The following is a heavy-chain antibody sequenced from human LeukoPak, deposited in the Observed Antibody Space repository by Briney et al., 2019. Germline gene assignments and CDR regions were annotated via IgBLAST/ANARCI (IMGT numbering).Heavy chain of an antibody. CDR1: GYTFTNFG. CDR3: SRGRRILVGDTNAGDFFDY. D-gene: IGHD1-26*01. Sequence: ASVKVSCKAFGYTFTNFGITWVRQAPGQGLEWMGWVNPNSADTHYAQKFQGRVTMTRDTSISTAYMELSRLRSDDTAVYYCSRGRRILVGDTNAGDFFDYWGQGTLVTVSS. V-gene: IGHV1-2*02. J-gene: IGHJ4*02. CDR2: VNPNSADT.